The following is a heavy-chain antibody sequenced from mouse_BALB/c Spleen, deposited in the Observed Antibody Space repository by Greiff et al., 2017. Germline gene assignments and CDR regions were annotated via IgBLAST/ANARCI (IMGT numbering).Heavy chain of an antibody. CDR2: ISSGGSYT. CDR3: ARQGHYYGPEDYFDY. CDR1: GFTFSSYA. J-gene: IGHJ2*01. Sequence: EVQLVESGGGLVKPGGSLKLSCAASGFTFSSYAMSWVRQTPEKRLEWVATISSGGSYTYYPDSVKGRFTISRDNAKNTLYLQMSSLRSEDTTMYYCARQGHYYGPEDYFDYWGQGTTLTVSS. D-gene: IGHD1-2*01. V-gene: IGHV5-9-3*01.